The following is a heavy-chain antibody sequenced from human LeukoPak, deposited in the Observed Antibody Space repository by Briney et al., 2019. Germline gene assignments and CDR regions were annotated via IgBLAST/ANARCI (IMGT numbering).Heavy chain of an antibody. CDR3: ARDWGGGLRPSAFDI. Sequence: PGGSLRLSCAASGFTFSSYWMSWVRQAPGKGLEWVANIKQDGSEKYYVDSVKGRFTISRDNAKNSLYLQMNSLRAEDTAVYYCARDWGGGLRPSAFDIWGQGTMVTVSS. V-gene: IGHV3-7*01. D-gene: IGHD5-12*01. J-gene: IGHJ3*02. CDR1: GFTFSSYW. CDR2: IKQDGSEK.